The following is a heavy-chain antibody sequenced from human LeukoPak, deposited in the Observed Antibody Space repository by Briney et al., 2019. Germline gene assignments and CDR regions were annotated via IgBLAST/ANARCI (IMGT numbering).Heavy chain of an antibody. CDR1: GGSISSYY. Sequence: SETLSLTCTVSGGSISSYYWSWIRHPPGKGLEWIGYIYTSGSTNHNPSLKSRVTISLDTSKNQFSLKLSSVTAADTAVYYCARLNYYYYMDVWGKGTTVTVSS. CDR2: IYTSGST. CDR3: ARLNYYYYMDV. J-gene: IGHJ6*03. V-gene: IGHV4-4*09.